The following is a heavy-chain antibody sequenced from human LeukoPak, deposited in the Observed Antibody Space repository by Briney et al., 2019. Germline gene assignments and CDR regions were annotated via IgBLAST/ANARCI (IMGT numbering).Heavy chain of an antibody. J-gene: IGHJ4*02. CDR1: GYSFTRNG. D-gene: IGHD3-16*01. CDR3: ARDVNYAFDY. CDR2: ISANSGNT. Sequence: ASVKVSCKPSGYSFTRNGISWVRQAPGQGLEWMAWISANSGNTNYAQNFQDRVTLTTDTSTSTAYMELRSLRSDDTAVYYCARDVNYAFDYWGQGALVTVSS. V-gene: IGHV1-18*01.